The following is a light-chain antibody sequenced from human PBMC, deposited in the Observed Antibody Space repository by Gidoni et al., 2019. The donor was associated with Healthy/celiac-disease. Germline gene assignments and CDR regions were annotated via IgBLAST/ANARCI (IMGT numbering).Light chain of an antibody. CDR3: QAWDSSTHVV. V-gene: IGLV3-1*01. CDR1: KLGDKY. CDR2: QDS. J-gene: IGLJ2*01. Sequence: SYELTQPPSVFVPPGQTASITCSGDKLGDKYACWYQQKPGQSPVLVIYQDSKRPSGIPERFSGCNSGNTATLTISGTQAMDEADYYCQAWDSSTHVVFGGGTKLTVL.